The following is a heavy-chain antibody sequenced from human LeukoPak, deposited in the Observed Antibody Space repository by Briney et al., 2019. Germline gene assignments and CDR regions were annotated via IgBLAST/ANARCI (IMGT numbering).Heavy chain of an antibody. D-gene: IGHD3-10*01. CDR2: IYSGGST. CDR3: ASSGSYYNSPFDY. J-gene: IGHJ4*02. CDR1: GFTVSSNY. Sequence: PGGSLRLSCAASGFTVSSNYMSWVRQAPGKGLEWVSVIYSGGSTYYADSVKGRFTISRDNSKNTLYLQMNSLRAEDTAVYYCASSGSYYNSPFDYWGQGTLVTVSS. V-gene: IGHV3-53*01.